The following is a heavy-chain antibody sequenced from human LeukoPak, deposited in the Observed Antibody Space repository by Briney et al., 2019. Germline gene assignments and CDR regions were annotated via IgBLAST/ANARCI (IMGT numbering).Heavy chain of an antibody. V-gene: IGHV3-7*01. D-gene: IGHD5-12*01. Sequence: GGSLRLSCAASGFTFSSYWMSWVRQAPGKGLEWVANIKQDGSEKYYVDSVKGRFTISRDNAKNSLYLQMNSLRAEDTAVYYCARGALVAEWYYYYYMDVWGKGTTVTVSS. J-gene: IGHJ6*03. CDR3: ARGALVAEWYYYYYMDV. CDR1: GFTFSSYW. CDR2: IKQDGSEK.